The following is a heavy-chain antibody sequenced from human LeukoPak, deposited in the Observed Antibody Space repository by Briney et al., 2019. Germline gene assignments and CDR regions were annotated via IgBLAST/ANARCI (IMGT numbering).Heavy chain of an antibody. D-gene: IGHD2-15*01. Sequence: PGGSLRLSCAASGFTFNNYAMNWVRQAPGKGLEWVSSISGGGETTYYADSAKGRFTISRDNSQNTLYLQMNSLRAEDTAVYYCAKDGPSGGSSIYYFDYWGQGTLVTVSS. CDR2: ISGGGETT. J-gene: IGHJ4*02. V-gene: IGHV3-23*01. CDR3: AKDGPSGGSSIYYFDY. CDR1: GFTFNNYA.